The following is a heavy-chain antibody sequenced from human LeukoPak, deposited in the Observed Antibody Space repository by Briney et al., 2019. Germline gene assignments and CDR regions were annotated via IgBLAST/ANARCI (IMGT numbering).Heavy chain of an antibody. Sequence: VASVTVSFKSSGYXFTNYGISWLRQAPGQGPEWMGWINTYNGNTNYAQNYQGRVTMTTDTSTTPAYMELTNLRSDDTAVYYCARDNIAGRLTSDYWGQGTLVTVSS. CDR3: ARDNIAGRLTSDY. D-gene: IGHD6-6*01. CDR1: GYXFTNYG. CDR2: INTYNGNT. J-gene: IGHJ4*02. V-gene: IGHV1-18*04.